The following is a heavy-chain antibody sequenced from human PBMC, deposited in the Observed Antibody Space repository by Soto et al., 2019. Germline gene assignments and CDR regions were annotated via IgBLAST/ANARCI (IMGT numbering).Heavy chain of an antibody. CDR2: IIPIFGTA. V-gene: IGHV1-69*13. Sequence: SVKVSCKASGGTFSSYAISWVRQAPGQGLEWMGGIIPIFGTANYAQKFQGRVTITADESTSTAYMELSSLRSEDTAVYYCARARRSPPSLYYYGSGSYYNTLYYYYYGMDVWGQGTTVTVSS. CDR1: GGTFSSYA. CDR3: ARARRSPPSLYYYGSGSYYNTLYYYYYGMDV. J-gene: IGHJ6*02. D-gene: IGHD3-10*01.